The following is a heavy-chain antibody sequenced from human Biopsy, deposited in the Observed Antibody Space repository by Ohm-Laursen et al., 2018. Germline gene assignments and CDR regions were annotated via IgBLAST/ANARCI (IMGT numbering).Heavy chain of an antibody. CDR2: IDRSGNT. D-gene: IGHD4-17*01. V-gene: IGHV4-34*08. CDR1: GATSSDYY. CDR3: GNEIYGRDY. J-gene: IGHJ4*02. Sequence: SETLSLTCVVYGATSSDYYWSWIRQPPGKGLEWLGQIDRSGNTNYNPSLKGRLTISANTSKNQFSLKLTSVTAADTAVYFCGNEIYGRDYWGQGAQVTVSS.